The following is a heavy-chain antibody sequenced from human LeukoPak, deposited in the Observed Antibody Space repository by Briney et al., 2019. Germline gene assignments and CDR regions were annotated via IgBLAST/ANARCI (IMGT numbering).Heavy chain of an antibody. CDR3: ARGAAHSYGYFSDY. J-gene: IGHJ4*02. V-gene: IGHV3-48*01. D-gene: IGHD3-22*01. CDR1: GFIFSDYS. CDR2: ISTSSNTI. Sequence: SGGSLRLSCATIGFIFSDYSMSWVRQAPGKGLEWLSFISTSSNTIYYADSVKGRFTVSRDNAKNSLYLQMNSLTGEDTAAYYCARGAAHSYGYFSDYWGQGILVIVSS.